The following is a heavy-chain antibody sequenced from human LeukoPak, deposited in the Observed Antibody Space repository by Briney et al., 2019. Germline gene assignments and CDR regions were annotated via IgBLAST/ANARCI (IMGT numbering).Heavy chain of an antibody. CDR3: ARGPYYYGDNRFDY. V-gene: IGHV3-30*01. Sequence: GRSLRLSCAASGFTFSSYAMHWVRQAPGKGLEWVAVISYDGSNKYYAGSVKGRFTISRDNSKNTLYLQMNSLRAEDTAVYYCARGPYYYGDNRFDYWGQGTLVTVSS. D-gene: IGHD4-17*01. J-gene: IGHJ4*02. CDR1: GFTFSSYA. CDR2: ISYDGSNK.